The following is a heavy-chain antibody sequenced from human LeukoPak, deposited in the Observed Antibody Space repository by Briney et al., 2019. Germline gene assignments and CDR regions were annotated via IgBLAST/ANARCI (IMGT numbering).Heavy chain of an antibody. CDR1: GFTFSSYG. Sequence: GGSLRLSCAASGFTFSSYGMHGVRQAPGKGLEGVAFIRYDGSNKYYADSVKGRFTISRDNSKNTLYLQMNSLRAEDTAVYYCAKDNEYDFWSGYDYYYYYMDVWGKGTTVTVSS. J-gene: IGHJ6*03. D-gene: IGHD3-3*01. CDR2: IRYDGSNK. CDR3: AKDNEYDFWSGYDYYYYYMDV. V-gene: IGHV3-30*02.